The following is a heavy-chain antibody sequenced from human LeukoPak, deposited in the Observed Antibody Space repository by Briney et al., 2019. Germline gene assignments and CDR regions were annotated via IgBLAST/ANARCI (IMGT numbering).Heavy chain of an antibody. Sequence: GASVKVSCKASGYTFTGYYMHWVRQATGQGLEWMGWMNPNSGNTGYAQKFQGRVTMTRNTSISTAYMELNRLTSDDTAVYYCTREANYCSSTSCPLFGYWGQGTLVTVSS. D-gene: IGHD2-2*01. CDR1: GYTFTGYY. J-gene: IGHJ4*02. CDR2: MNPNSGNT. CDR3: TREANYCSSTSCPLFGY. V-gene: IGHV1-8*02.